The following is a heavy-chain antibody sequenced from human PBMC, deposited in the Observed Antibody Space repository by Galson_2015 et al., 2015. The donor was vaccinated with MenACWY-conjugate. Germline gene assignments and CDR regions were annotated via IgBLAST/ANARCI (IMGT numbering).Heavy chain of an antibody. J-gene: IGHJ4*02. V-gene: IGHV5-51*01. D-gene: IGHD5-18*01. Sequence: QPGAEVKKPGESLKISCKTTGSTFPPYWVGWVRQMPGTGLEWMGLISPGDSNTRYSPSFQGQVTISADKSISTAYLQWSSLKSSDTAVYFGARHHVNTAMFLDSWGQGTLVTVSS. CDR3: ARHHVNTAMFLDS. CDR2: ISPGDSNT. CDR1: GSTFPPYW.